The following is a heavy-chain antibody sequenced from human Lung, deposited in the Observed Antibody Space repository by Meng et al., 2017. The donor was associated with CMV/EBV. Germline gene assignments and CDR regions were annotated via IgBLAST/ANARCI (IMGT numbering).Heavy chain of an antibody. V-gene: IGHV3-7*01. CDR3: AISGPYKGALEH. CDR2: IKEDATKR. CDR1: GFTFNNFW. D-gene: IGHD1-26*01. Sequence: GESLKISCAASGFTFNNFWMTWVRQPPGKGLEWVANIKEDATKRYYVDSVKGRFTISRDNTKSSLYLQMNSLRAEETAVYFCAISGPYKGALEHWGQGTLVTVSS. J-gene: IGHJ4*02.